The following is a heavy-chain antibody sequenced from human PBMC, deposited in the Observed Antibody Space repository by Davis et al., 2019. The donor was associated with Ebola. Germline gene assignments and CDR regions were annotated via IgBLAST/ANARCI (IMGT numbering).Heavy chain of an antibody. CDR1: GGSISSGGYY. V-gene: IGHV4-31*03. D-gene: IGHD3-22*01. Sequence: MPSETLSLTCTVSGGSISSGGYYWSWIRQHPGKGLEWIGYIYYSGSTYYNPSLKSRVTISVDKSKNQFSLKLSSVTAADTAVYYCARDQRTYYYDSCFDCWGQGTLVTVSS. CDR2: IYYSGST. J-gene: IGHJ4*02. CDR3: ARDQRTYYYDSCFDC.